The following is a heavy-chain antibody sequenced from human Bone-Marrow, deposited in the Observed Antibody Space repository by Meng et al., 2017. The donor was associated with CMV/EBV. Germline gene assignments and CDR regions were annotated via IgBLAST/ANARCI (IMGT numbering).Heavy chain of an antibody. Sequence: GSLRLSCTVSGGSIGSDYWSWIRQPPGKGLEWIGYIYYSGSTNYNPSLKSRVTISVDTSKNQFSLKLSSVTAADTAVYYCARARRGDYSGFDYWGQGTLVTVSS. J-gene: IGHJ4*02. D-gene: IGHD4-17*01. V-gene: IGHV4-59*01. CDR1: GGSIGSDY. CDR3: ARARRGDYSGFDY. CDR2: IYYSGST.